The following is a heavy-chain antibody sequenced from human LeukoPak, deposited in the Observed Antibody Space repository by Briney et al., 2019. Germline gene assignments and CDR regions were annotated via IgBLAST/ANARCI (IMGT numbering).Heavy chain of an antibody. V-gene: IGHV3-9*01. D-gene: IGHD1-26*01. CDR3: AKEGAEWELLGGYFDY. J-gene: IGHJ4*02. CDR1: GFTFDDYA. CDR2: ISWNSGSI. Sequence: PGGSLRLSCAASGFTFDDYAMHWVRQAPGKGLEWVSGISWNSGSIGYADSVKGRFTNSRDNAKNSLYLQMNSLRAEDTALYYCAKEGAEWELLGGYFDYWGQGTLVTVSS.